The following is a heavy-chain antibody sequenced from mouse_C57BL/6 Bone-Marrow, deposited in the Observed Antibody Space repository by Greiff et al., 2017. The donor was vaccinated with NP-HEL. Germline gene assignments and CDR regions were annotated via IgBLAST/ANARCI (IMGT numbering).Heavy chain of an antibody. D-gene: IGHD4-1*01. Sequence: EVQRVESGPGLVKPSQSLSLTCSVTGYSITSGYYWNWIRQFPGNKLEWMGYISYDGSNNYNPSLKNRISITRDTSKNQFFLKLMSVTTEDTATYYCARSWGLFDYWGQGTTLTVSS. V-gene: IGHV3-6*01. CDR1: GYSITSGYY. CDR3: ARSWGLFDY. J-gene: IGHJ2*01. CDR2: ISYDGSN.